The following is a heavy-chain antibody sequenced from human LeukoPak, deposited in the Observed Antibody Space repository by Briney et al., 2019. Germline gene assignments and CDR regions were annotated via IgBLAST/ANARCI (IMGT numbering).Heavy chain of an antibody. CDR3: AKVETTVTTFSYFQY. Sequence: GGSLRLSCAASGFTFSSYGMHWVRQAPGKGLEWVAFIRYDGSNKYYADSVKGRFTISRDNSKNTLYLQMNSLRAEDTAVYYCAKVETTVTTFSYFQYWGQGTLVTVSS. CDR1: GFTFSSYG. D-gene: IGHD4-17*01. CDR2: IRYDGSNK. V-gene: IGHV3-30*02. J-gene: IGHJ1*01.